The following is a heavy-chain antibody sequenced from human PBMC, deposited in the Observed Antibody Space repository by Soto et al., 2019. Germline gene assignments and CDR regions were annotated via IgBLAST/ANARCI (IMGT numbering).Heavy chain of an antibody. Sequence: ASVKVSCKASGFTRNYYSMYWVRQAPGQGLEWMGWINAGNGSTKHSQRFHGRVTITSDTSANTAYMELSSLGSEDTAVYYCLFTSGWVNPFEIWGQGTTVTVSS. J-gene: IGHJ3*02. D-gene: IGHD6-19*01. V-gene: IGHV1-3*01. CDR3: LFTSGWVNPFEI. CDR1: GFTRNYYS. CDR2: INAGNGST.